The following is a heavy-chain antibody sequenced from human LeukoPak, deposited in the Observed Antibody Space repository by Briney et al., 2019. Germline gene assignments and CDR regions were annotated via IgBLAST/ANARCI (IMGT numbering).Heavy chain of an antibody. CDR3: ARLGLGEGSNWFDP. Sequence: GESLKISCKGSGYSFTSHWIGWVRQMPGKGLEWMGIIYPGDSYTRYSPSFQGQVTISADKSISTAYLQWSSLKASDTATYYCARLGLGEGSNWFDPWSQGTLVTVSS. D-gene: IGHD3-10*01. J-gene: IGHJ5*02. CDR2: IYPGDSYT. V-gene: IGHV5-51*01. CDR1: GYSFTSHW.